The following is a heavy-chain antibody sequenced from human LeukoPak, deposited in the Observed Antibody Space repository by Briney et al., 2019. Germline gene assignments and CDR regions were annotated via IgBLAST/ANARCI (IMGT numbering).Heavy chain of an antibody. CDR1: GGSISSSSYY. CDR3: ARSRQASGLLSS. Sequence: SETLSFTCTVSGGSISSSSYYWGWIRQPPGKGLEWIGSIYYRGSTYYNPSLRSRVTMSLDTSKSQFSLKLSSVTAADTAVYYCARSRQASGLLSSWGQGTPVVVSS. J-gene: IGHJ5*02. V-gene: IGHV4-39*07. CDR2: IYYRGST. D-gene: IGHD3-10*01.